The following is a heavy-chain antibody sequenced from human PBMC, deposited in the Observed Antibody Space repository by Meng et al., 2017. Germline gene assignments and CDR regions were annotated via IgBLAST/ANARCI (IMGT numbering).Heavy chain of an antibody. V-gene: IGHV1-69*01. J-gene: IGHJ4*02. D-gene: IGHD3-22*01. CDR1: GGTFSSYA. CDR3: ARALKHYYDSSGYRVGYFDY. CDR2: IIPIFGTA. Sequence: QVQRVQSGAEVKKAGSSVKVSCKASGGTFSSYAISWVRQAPGQGLEWMGGIIPIFGTANYAQKFQGRVTITADESTSTAYMELSSLRSEDTAVYYCARALKHYYDSSGYRVGYFDYWGQGTLVTVSS.